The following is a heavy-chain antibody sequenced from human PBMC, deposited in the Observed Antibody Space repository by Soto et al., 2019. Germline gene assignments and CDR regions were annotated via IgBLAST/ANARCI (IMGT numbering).Heavy chain of an antibody. CDR1: GYTFTSYY. Sequence: GASVKVSCKASGYTFTSYYMNRVRQAPGQGLEWMGIINPSGGGTSYAQKFQGRVTMTRDTSTSTVYMELSSLSSEDTAVYYCARDSTLAYWGQGTLVTVSS. CDR2: INPSGGGT. J-gene: IGHJ4*02. CDR3: ARDSTLAY. V-gene: IGHV1-46*01.